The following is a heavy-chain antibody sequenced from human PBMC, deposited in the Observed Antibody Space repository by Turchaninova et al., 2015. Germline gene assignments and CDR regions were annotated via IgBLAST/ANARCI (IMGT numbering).Heavy chain of an antibody. V-gene: IGHV4-34*01. J-gene: IGHJ4*02. CDR2: ITHSGST. Sequence: QVQLHQWGAGLLKPSEPLSLTCPVYGGSCSRYYWSWIAQPPGKGLGVNGEITHSGSTNYTPSHKSRVTISVDTPKNQFSLKLSSVTAADTAVYYCARGVTDWGQGTLVTVSS. CDR3: ARGVTD. CDR1: GGSCSRYY. D-gene: IGHD1-20*01.